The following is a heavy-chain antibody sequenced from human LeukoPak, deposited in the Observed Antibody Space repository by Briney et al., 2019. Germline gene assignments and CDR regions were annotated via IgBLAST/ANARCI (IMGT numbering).Heavy chain of an antibody. CDR3: ARGGGSSSSVFDY. J-gene: IGHJ4*02. D-gene: IGHD6-6*01. CDR1: GYTFTSYA. Sequence: GASVKVSCKASGYTFTSYAIHWVRQAPGQRLEWMGWINAGNGNTKYSQKFQGRVTITRDTSVSTAYMELSGLRSEDTAVFYCARGGGSSSSVFDYWGQGTLVTVSS. V-gene: IGHV1-3*01. CDR2: INAGNGNT.